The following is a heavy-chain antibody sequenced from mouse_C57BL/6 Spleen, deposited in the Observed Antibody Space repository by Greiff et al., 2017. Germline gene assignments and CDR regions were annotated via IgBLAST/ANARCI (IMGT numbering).Heavy chain of an antibody. CDR3: ARAYGSSHWYFDV. V-gene: IGHV5-4*03. Sequence: EVKLVESGGGLVKPGGSLKLSCAASGFTFSSYAMSWVRQTPEKRLEWVATISDGGSYTYYPDNVKGRFTISRDNAKNNLYLQMSHLKSEDTAMYYCARAYGSSHWYFDVWGTGTTVTVSS. D-gene: IGHD1-1*01. CDR2: ISDGGSYT. CDR1: GFTFSSYA. J-gene: IGHJ1*03.